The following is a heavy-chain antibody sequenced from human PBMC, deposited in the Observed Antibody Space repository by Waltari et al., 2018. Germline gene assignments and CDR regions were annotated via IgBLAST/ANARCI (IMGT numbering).Heavy chain of an antibody. CDR3: AKGSRGYTNYFFDS. D-gene: IGHD3-16*02. CDR1: GFSFMGFA. J-gene: IGHJ4*02. CDR2: ISGVGATP. Sequence: EVQLLESAGGLVQPGEALRLSCAASGFSFMGFAMTWVRQAPGGGLECVASISGVGATPFYADSVKGRFTIVRDNSRDTVYLQMNSLRVDDSAVYYCAKGSRGYTNYFFDSWGQGTLVSVSS. V-gene: IGHV3-23*01.